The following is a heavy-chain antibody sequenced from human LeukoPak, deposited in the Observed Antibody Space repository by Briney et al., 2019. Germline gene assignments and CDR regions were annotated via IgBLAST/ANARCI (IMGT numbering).Heavy chain of an antibody. CDR2: IYYSGST. Sequence: LETLSLTCTVSGGSISSYYWSWIRQPPGKGLEWIGYIYYSGSTNYNPSLKSRVTISVDTSKNQFSLKLSSVTAADTAVYYCARGDIVATSIDYWGQGTLVTVSS. CDR3: ARGDIVATSIDY. CDR1: GGSISSYY. J-gene: IGHJ4*02. V-gene: IGHV4-59*01. D-gene: IGHD5-12*01.